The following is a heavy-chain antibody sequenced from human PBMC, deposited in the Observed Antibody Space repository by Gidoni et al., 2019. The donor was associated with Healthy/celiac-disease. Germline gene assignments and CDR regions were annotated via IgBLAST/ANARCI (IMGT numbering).Heavy chain of an antibody. D-gene: IGHD2-2*01. CDR2: ISSSSSYI. V-gene: IGHV3-21*01. CDR1: GFPFSSYS. J-gene: IGHJ4*02. Sequence: EVQLVESGGGLVKPGGSLRLSCAASGFPFSSYSMNWVRQAPGKGLEWVSSISSSSSYIYYADSVKGRFTISRDNAKNSLYLQMNSLRAEDTAVYYCARDVKSRYQLLRGFDYWGQGTLVTVSS. CDR3: ARDVKSRYQLLRGFDY.